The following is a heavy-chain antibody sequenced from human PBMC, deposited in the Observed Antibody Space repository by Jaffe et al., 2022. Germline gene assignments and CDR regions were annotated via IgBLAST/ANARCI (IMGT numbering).Heavy chain of an antibody. CDR1: GGSISSSSYY. V-gene: IGHV4-39*01. CDR3: ASRRARNIAAAGPYYFDY. CDR2: IYYSGST. Sequence: QLQLQESGPGLVKPSETLSLTCTVSGGSISSSSYYWGWIRQPPGKGLEWIGSIYYSGSTYYNPSLKSRVTISVDTSKNQFSLKLSSVTAADTAVYYCASRRARNIAAAGPYYFDYWGQGTLVTVSS. D-gene: IGHD6-13*01. J-gene: IGHJ4*02.